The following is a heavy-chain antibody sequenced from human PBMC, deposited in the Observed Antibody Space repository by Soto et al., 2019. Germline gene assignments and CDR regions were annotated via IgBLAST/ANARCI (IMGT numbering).Heavy chain of an antibody. D-gene: IGHD1-26*01. CDR1: GGTFSSYA. CDR3: ARGSGGETANRLDDY. CDR2: IIPIFGTA. J-gene: IGHJ4*02. V-gene: IGHV1-69*01. Sequence: QVQLVQSGAEVKKPGSSVKVSCKASGGTFSSYAISWVRQAPGQGLEWMGGIIPIFGTANYAQKFQGRVTITADESTSTAYMERGSLRSEDRAVYYCARGSGGETANRLDDYWGRGTLVTVSS.